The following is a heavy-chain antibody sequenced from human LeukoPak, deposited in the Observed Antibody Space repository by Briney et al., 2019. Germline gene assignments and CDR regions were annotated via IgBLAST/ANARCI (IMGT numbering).Heavy chain of an antibody. J-gene: IGHJ4*02. CDR1: GFTFSSYA. V-gene: IGHV3-30-3*02. Sequence: GGSLRLSCAASGFTFSSYAMHWVRQAPGKGLEWVAVISYDGSNKYYADSVKGRFTISRDNSKNTLYLQMSSLRAEDTAVYYCVEVTIGYWGQGTLVTVSS. CDR3: VEVTIGY. CDR2: ISYDGSNK.